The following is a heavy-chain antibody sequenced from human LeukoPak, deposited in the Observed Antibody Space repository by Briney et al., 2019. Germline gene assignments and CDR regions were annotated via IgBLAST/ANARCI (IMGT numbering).Heavy chain of an antibody. V-gene: IGHV4-61*02. Sequence: PSETLSLTCTVSGGSIISSSYYWSWIRQPAGKGLEWIGRIFSSGNTHYNPSLKSRVTISVDTSKNQFSLKLSSVTAADTAVYYCARVVNYGGNSVFDYWGQGTLVTVSS. D-gene: IGHD4-23*01. CDR1: GGSIISSSYY. CDR3: ARVVNYGGNSVFDY. J-gene: IGHJ4*02. CDR2: IFSSGNT.